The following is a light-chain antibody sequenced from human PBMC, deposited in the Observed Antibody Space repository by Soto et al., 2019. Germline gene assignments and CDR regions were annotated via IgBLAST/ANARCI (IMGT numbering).Light chain of an antibody. J-gene: IGKJ1*01. CDR1: QSLNSN. CDR2: DTS. CDR3: QQYNNWWT. V-gene: IGKV3-15*01. Sequence: LTQSPATLSVSPGERVTLSCRASQSLNSNLAWYQQRPGQAPRLLIYDTSTRATGIPARFSGSGSGTEFTLTISSLQSEDFAVYYCQQYNNWWTFGQGTKVEIK.